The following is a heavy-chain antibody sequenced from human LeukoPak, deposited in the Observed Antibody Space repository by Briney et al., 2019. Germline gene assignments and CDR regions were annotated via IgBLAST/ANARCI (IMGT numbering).Heavy chain of an antibody. Sequence: SGGSLRLSCAASGFAFSTYWMDWVRQAPGKGLEWVGNINQDGSVKHYVDSVRGRFTISRDNARNSVYLQMNALRVEDTAVYYCTRDFVFWGQGTLVTVSS. CDR2: INQDGSVK. CDR1: GFAFSTYW. J-gene: IGHJ4*02. D-gene: IGHD3-3*01. V-gene: IGHV3-7*01. CDR3: TRDFVF.